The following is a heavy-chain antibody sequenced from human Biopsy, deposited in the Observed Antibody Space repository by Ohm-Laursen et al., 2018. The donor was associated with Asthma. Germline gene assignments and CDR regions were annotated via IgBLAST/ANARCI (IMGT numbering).Heavy chain of an antibody. J-gene: IGHJ4*02. V-gene: IGHV1-46*02. D-gene: IGHD2-8*01. Sequence: ASVKVSCKASGFSFDNYFMHWVRQAPVQGLEWMGIINPSGAGTRYAEKFKGRLIVSRDASTSTAFMELRSLRSDDTAIYFCARARETTNYGDSDFDIWGQGTLITVSS. CDR2: INPSGAGT. CDR1: GFSFDNYF. CDR3: ARARETTNYGDSDFDI.